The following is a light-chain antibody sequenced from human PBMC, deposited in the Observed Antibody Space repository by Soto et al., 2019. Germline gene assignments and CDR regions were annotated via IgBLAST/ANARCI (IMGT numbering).Light chain of an antibody. CDR2: GSY. CDR1: QSVSSSY. V-gene: IGKV3-20*01. Sequence: IVLTQSPYTVSLSPGEGATLSCSASQSVSSSYLAWYHQRPGQAPRLLIYGSYSRATGIPDRFSGGGSGTDFTLTISRLEPEDFAVYYCQQYGSLPITFGQGTRLEIK. CDR3: QQYGSLPIT. J-gene: IGKJ5*01.